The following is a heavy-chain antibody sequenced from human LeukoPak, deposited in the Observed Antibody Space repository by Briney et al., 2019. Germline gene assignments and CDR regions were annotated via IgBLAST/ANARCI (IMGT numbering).Heavy chain of an antibody. CDR3: ARDYDGYFDY. Sequence: GGSLRLSCAASGFSVTNNYMNWVRQAPGKGLEWVSIIYSATSTSYADSVKGRFTISRDISKNTLFLQMDSLRVEDTAVYYCARDYDGYFDYWGQGALVTVSS. CDR2: IYSATST. J-gene: IGHJ4*02. D-gene: IGHD2-2*03. V-gene: IGHV3-66*02. CDR1: GFSVTNNY.